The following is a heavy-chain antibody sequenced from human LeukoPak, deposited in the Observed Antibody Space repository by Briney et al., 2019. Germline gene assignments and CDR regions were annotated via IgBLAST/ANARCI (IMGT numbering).Heavy chain of an antibody. D-gene: IGHD6-13*01. J-gene: IGHJ4*02. Sequence: PVGSLRLSCAASGFTFITYPMHWVRQAPRKGLEYVSSITSNGVGTYYANSVKGRFTISRDNSKNTLYLEMGSLRAEDMAVYYCAGGSSWYLDYWGQGTLVTVSS. V-gene: IGHV3-64*01. CDR2: ITSNGVGT. CDR1: GFTFITYP. CDR3: AGGSSWYLDY.